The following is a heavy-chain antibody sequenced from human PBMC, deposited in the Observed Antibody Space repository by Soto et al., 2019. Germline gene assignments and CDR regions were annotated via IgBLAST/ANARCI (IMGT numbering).Heavy chain of an antibody. Sequence: GESLKISCKGSGYSFTSYWIGWVRQMPGKGLEWMGIIYPGDSDTRYSPSFQGQVTISADKSISTAYLQWSSLKASDTAMYYCARHDASSSSSSPFYYYYMDVWGKGTTVTVS. V-gene: IGHV5-51*01. CDR3: ARHDASSSSSSPFYYYYMDV. J-gene: IGHJ6*03. D-gene: IGHD6-6*01. CDR2: IYPGDSDT. CDR1: GYSFTSYW.